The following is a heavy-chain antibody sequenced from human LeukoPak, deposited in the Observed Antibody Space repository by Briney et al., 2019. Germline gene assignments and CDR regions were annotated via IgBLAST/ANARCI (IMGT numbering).Heavy chain of an antibody. V-gene: IGHV3-11*04. D-gene: IGHD3-22*01. CDR3: ARDTPHYYDSSGYYPVDY. Sequence: GGSLRLSCAASGFTFSDYYMSWIRQTPGKGLELASYISSSGSSIYYADSVKGRFTISRDNAKNSLYLQMNSLTVEDTAVYYCARDTPHYYDSSGYYPVDYWGQGTLVTVSS. CDR2: ISSSGSSI. CDR1: GFTFSDYY. J-gene: IGHJ4*02.